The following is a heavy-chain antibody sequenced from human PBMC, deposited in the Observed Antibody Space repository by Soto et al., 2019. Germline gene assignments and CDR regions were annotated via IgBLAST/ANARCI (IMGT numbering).Heavy chain of an antibody. CDR2: ISASSSHI. V-gene: IGHV3-21*06. CDR3: ARVLRFLESLSPNQNFYYYPMEV. D-gene: IGHD3-3*01. Sequence: PGGSLRLSCAASGFTFSSYSLTWVRQAPGKGLEWVSSISASSSHIYYADSVKGRFTNSRDNAKNSLFLQMNSLRAEDTAVYYCARVLRFLESLSPNQNFYYYPMEVWGRGTSVPV. J-gene: IGHJ6*02. CDR1: GFTFSSYS.